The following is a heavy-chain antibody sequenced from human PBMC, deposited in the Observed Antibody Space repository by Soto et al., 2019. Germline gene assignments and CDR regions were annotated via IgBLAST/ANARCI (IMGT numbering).Heavy chain of an antibody. Sequence: ASLKVSCKASGYTFTGYYMHWVRQAPGQGLEWMGWINPNSGGTNYAQKFQGRVTMTRDTSISTAYMELSRLRSDDTAVYYCARARRYSSGWFDWGQGTLVTVSS. V-gene: IGHV1-2*02. CDR1: GYTFTGYY. J-gene: IGHJ4*02. CDR2: INPNSGGT. CDR3: ARARRYSSGWFD. D-gene: IGHD6-19*01.